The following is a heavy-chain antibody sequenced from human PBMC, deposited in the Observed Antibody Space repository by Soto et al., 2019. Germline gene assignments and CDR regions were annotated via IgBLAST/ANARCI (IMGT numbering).Heavy chain of an antibody. CDR3: ATPPYWFNSGWYVGFDY. D-gene: IGHD6-19*01. V-gene: IGHV3-23*01. CDR2: ISGSGDST. CDR1: GFTFSSTD. J-gene: IGHJ4*02. Sequence: GGSLRLSCSASGFTFSSTDMNWVRQPPGKGLEWVSTISGSGDSTYYADSAKGRFTITRDNSTNTLYLQVNSLRAEDTAVYYCATPPYWFNSGWYVGFDYWGQGTLVTVSS.